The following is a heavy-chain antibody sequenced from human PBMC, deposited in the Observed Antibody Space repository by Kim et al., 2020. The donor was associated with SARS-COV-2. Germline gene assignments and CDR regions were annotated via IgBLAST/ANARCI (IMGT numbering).Heavy chain of an antibody. CDR3: ARSSGVWDNYFDY. V-gene: IGHV4-34*01. D-gene: IGHD1-26*01. J-gene: IGHJ4*02. Sequence: YNPSLKSRVTISVDTSKNQFSLKLSSVTAADTAVYYCARSSGVWDNYFDYWGQGTLVTVSS.